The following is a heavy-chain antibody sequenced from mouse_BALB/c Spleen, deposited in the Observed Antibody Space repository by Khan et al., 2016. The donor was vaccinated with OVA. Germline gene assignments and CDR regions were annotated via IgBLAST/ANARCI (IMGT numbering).Heavy chain of an antibody. CDR2: ISSGSATI. D-gene: IGHD2-4*01. V-gene: IGHV5-17*02. Sequence: EVELVESGGGLVQPGGSRKLSCAASGFTFSHFGMHWVRQAPEKGLEWVAYISSGSATIYYADTMKGRFTISRDHPKNTLFLQMTSLRSEDTAMCYWARSMITTWYFDVWGAGTTVTV. CDR1: GFTFSHFG. J-gene: IGHJ1*01. CDR3: ARSMITTWYFDV.